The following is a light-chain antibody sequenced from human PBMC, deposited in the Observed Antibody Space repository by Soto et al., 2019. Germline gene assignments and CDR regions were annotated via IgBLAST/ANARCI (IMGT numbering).Light chain of an antibody. J-gene: IGKJ5*01. Sequence: EIVLTQSPATLSLSPGERATLXXRARQSVSTYLAWYQQKPGQAPRLLXSGASSRATGIPDRFSGSGSGADFTLTISRLEPEDFALYYCQHYVERSPITFGQGTRLEIK. CDR1: QSVSTY. V-gene: IGKV3-20*01. CDR3: QHYVERSPIT. CDR2: GAS.